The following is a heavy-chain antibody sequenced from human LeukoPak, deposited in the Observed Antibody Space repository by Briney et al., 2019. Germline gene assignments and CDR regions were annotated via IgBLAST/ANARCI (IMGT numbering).Heavy chain of an antibody. CDR1: GGSFSNYA. CDR3: ANWAGTPAGYFSGPLDY. CDR2: INPGNGNT. D-gene: IGHD6-19*01. V-gene: IGHV1-3*01. J-gene: IGHJ4*02. Sequence: ASVKVSCKASGGSFSNYAISWVRQASGQGLEWMGWINPGNGNTKYSQKFQGRVTITRDTFASTAYMELSSLTFEDTAVYYCANWAGTPAGYFSGPLDYWGQGTLVTVSS.